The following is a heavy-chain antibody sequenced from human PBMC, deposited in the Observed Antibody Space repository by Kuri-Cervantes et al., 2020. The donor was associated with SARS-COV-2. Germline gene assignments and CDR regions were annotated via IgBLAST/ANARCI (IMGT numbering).Heavy chain of an antibody. CDR2: IWYDGSNK. CDR1: GFTFSSYG. CDR3: ARAHIAARPEVAFGI. D-gene: IGHD6-6*01. V-gene: IGHV3-33*01. Sequence: GESLKISCAASGFTFSSYGMHWVRQAPGKGLEWVAVIWYDGSNKYYADSVKGRFTISRDNSKNTLYLQMNSLRAEDTAVYYCARAHIAARPEVAFGIWGQGTMVTVSS. J-gene: IGHJ3*02.